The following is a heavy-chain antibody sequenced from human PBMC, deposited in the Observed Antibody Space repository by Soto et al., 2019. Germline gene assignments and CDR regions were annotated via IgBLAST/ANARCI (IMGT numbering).Heavy chain of an antibody. V-gene: IGHV1-2*04. Sequence: GASVKVSCKASGYTFTGYYMHWVRQAPGQGLEWMGWINPNSGGTNYAQKFQGWVTMTRDTSISTAYMELSRLRSDDTAVYYCARESRDGEWSTYYYGMDVWGQGTTVTVSS. J-gene: IGHJ6*02. CDR2: INPNSGGT. CDR3: ARESRDGEWSTYYYGMDV. D-gene: IGHD3-3*01. CDR1: GYTFTGYY.